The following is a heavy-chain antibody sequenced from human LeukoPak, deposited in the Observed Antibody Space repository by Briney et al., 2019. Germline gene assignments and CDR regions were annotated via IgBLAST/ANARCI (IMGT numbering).Heavy chain of an antibody. J-gene: IGHJ4*01. CDR3: ARRGVFGSDNYFEY. D-gene: IGHD3-10*01. Sequence: SETLSLTCSVAGASVYSSDYYWAWIRQPPGQSLEYIGAVYYSGVTFDNPSLSGRITMSVDTSKNQFSLNLASVTATDPAIYYCARRGVFGSDNYFEYWGQGILVIVSS. CDR1: GASVYSSDYY. V-gene: IGHV4-39*01. CDR2: VYYSGVT.